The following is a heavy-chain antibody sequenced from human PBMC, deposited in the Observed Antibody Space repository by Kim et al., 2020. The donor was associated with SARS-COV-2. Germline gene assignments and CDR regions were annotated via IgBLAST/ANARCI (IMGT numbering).Heavy chain of an antibody. J-gene: IGHJ4*02. V-gene: IGHV3-21*01. D-gene: IGHD2-15*01. Sequence: DSVKGRFTISRDNAKNSLYLQMNSLRAEDTAVYYCARDTCSGGSCYYFDYWGQGTLVTVSS. CDR3: ARDTCSGGSCYYFDY.